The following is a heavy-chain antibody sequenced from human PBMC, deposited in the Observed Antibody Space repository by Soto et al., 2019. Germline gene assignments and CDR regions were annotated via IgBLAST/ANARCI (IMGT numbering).Heavy chain of an antibody. V-gene: IGHV3-23*01. CDR2: ISANGAST. D-gene: IGHD3-16*01. CDR1: GFTFSNFA. Sequence: EGQLLESGGGLVQPGGSLRVSCAASGFTFSNFAMNWFRQAPGKGLEWVSGISANGASTTYADSVKGRFTISRDNSKNTLYLQMNSLRAEDTGVYYCAKESLASRVSYYYAMDVWGQGTTVTVSS. J-gene: IGHJ6*02. CDR3: AKESLASRVSYYYAMDV.